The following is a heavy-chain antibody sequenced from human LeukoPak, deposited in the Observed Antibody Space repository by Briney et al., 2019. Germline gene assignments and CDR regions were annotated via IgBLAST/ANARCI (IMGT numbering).Heavy chain of an antibody. Sequence: TSQTLSLTCTVSGGSISSGDYYWSWIRQPAGKGLEWIGRIYTSGSTNYNPSLKSRVTISVDTSKNQFSLKLSSVTAADTAVYYCAREMGGWGSWRVFDYWGQGTLVTVSS. CDR1: GGSISSGDYY. D-gene: IGHD3-10*01. CDR2: IYTSGST. CDR3: AREMGGWGSWRVFDY. V-gene: IGHV4-61*02. J-gene: IGHJ4*02.